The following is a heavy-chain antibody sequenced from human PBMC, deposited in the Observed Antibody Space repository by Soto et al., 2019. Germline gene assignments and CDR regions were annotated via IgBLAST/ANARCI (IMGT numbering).Heavy chain of an antibody. J-gene: IGHJ4*02. Sequence: QVQLVESGGGLVKPGGSLRLSCAASGFSFGDYYMNWFRQAPGKGLEWVSYISSSGGNIFYADSVKGRFTISRDNTKNSLFLQLHSLRAEDTAVYYCAQKDFWGQGTLVTVSS. CDR2: ISSSGGNI. CDR3: AQKDF. CDR1: GFSFGDYY. V-gene: IGHV3-11*01.